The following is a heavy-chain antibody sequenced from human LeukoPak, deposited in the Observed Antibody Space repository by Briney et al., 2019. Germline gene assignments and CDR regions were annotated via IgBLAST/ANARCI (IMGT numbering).Heavy chain of an antibody. V-gene: IGHV1-8*01. D-gene: IGHD5-24*01. CDR1: GCTFTSYG. CDR2: MNPNNGNT. CDR3: ARGLEMEVAAY. J-gene: IGHJ4*02. Sequence: GASVTVSCKASGCTFTSYGINWVRQATGQGLEWMGWMNPNNGNTGYAQKFQGRLTMTRNTSKSTAYMELSSLTSEDTAVYYCARGLEMEVAAYWGQGTLVTVSS.